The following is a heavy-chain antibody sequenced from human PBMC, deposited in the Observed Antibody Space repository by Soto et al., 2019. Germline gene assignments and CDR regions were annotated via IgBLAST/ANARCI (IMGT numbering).Heavy chain of an antibody. CDR1: GFTFSSYA. D-gene: IGHD4-17*01. V-gene: IGHV3-23*01. Sequence: GGSLRLSCAASGFTFSSYAMSWVRQAPGKGLEWVSAISGSGGSTYYADSVKGRFTISRDNSKNTLYLQMNSLRAEDTAVYYCAKDLTGVAGDRPEAAFDIWGQGTMVTVSS. CDR3: AKDLTGVAGDRPEAAFDI. CDR2: ISGSGGST. J-gene: IGHJ3*02.